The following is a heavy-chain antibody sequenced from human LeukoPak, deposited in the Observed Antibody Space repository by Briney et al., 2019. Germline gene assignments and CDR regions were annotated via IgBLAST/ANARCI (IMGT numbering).Heavy chain of an antibody. V-gene: IGHV1-46*01. CDR2: IKSTDETT. D-gene: IGHD5-24*01. J-gene: IGHJ4*02. CDR3: VREDGHTYYFDF. Sequence: ASVKVSCKTSGYTFTRYHMHWVRQAPGKGLEWVAIIKSTDETTVYAQKFQGRVTVTRDTSTSTVYMDLSSLSSEDTAVYYCVREDGHTYYFDFWGPGTLVTVSS. CDR1: GYTFTRYH.